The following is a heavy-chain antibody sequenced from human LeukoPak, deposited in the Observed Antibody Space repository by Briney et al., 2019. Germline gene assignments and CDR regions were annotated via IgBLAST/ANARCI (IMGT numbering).Heavy chain of an antibody. CDR2: INPNSGGT. CDR3: ARGVPRWLPNKALGY. Sequence: ASVKVSCKASGYTFTGYYMHWVRQAPGQGLEWMGWINPNSGGTNYAQKFQGRVTMTRDTSISTAYMELSRLRSDDTAVYYCARGVPRWLPNKALGYWGQGTLVTVSS. V-gene: IGHV1-2*02. D-gene: IGHD5-24*01. CDR1: GYTFTGYY. J-gene: IGHJ4*02.